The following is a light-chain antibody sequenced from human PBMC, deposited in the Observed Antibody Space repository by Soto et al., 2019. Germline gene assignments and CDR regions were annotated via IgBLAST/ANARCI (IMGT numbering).Light chain of an antibody. V-gene: IGKV1-39*01. CDR2: AAS. Sequence: DVQMTQSPSSLSALVGDRVTITCRASQSVSRYLNWYQNKPGKAPKLLINAASNLRSGVPSRFSGSGSGTEFTLTISSLQSEDFAVYYCQQYNNWPPITFGQGTRLEIK. CDR1: QSVSRY. CDR3: QQYNNWPPIT. J-gene: IGKJ5*01.